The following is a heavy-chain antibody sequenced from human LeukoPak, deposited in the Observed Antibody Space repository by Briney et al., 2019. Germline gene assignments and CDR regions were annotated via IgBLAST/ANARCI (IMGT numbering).Heavy chain of an antibody. D-gene: IGHD2-21*02. CDR1: GFSFDDYG. CDR2: INWNGGST. V-gene: IGHV3-20*04. CDR3: ARVGRELLFIRAAEFDY. J-gene: IGHJ4*02. Sequence: GGFLRLSCVASGFSFDDYGMSWVRQAPGKGLEWVSGINWNGGSTGYADSVKGRFTISRDNAKKSLYLQMNSLRAEDTAFYYCARVGRELLFIRAAEFDYWGQGTLVAVSS.